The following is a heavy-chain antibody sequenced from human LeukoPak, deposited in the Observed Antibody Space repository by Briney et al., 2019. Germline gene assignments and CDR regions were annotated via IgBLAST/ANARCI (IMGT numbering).Heavy chain of an antibody. D-gene: IGHD2-15*01. CDR1: GYTFTSYY. CDR2: INPSGGST. CDR3: ARGYCSGGSCRYNWFDP. V-gene: IGHV1-46*01. J-gene: IGHJ5*02. Sequence: EASVKVSCKASGYTFTSYYMHWVRQAPGQGLEWMGIINPSGGSTSYAQKFQGRVTMTRNTSISTAYMELSSLRSEDTAVYYCARGYCSGGSCRYNWFDPWGQGTLVTVSS.